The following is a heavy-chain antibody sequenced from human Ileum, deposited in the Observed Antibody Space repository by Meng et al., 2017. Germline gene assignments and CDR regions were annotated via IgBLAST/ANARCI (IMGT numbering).Heavy chain of an antibody. V-gene: IGHV4-31*01. J-gene: IGHJ4*02. CDR2: IYSSGST. Sequence: QWHPQEWGPGLGKPPKTLSLTCTVSGGSISSGGFYWSWIRQHPGKGLEWIGYIYSSGSTYYNPSLKSLVSISVDTSKNQFSLKLSSVTAADTAVYYCARGPGRGSGSGSFDYWGQGTLVTVSS. CDR3: ARGPGRGSGSGSFDY. CDR1: GGSISSGGFY. D-gene: IGHD3-10*01.